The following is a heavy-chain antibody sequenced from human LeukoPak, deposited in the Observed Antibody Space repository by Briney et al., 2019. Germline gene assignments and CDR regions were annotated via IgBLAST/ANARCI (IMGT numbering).Heavy chain of an antibody. J-gene: IGHJ4*02. D-gene: IGHD6-13*01. V-gene: IGHV4-39*07. CDR2: IYYSGST. Sequence: PSETLSLTCTVSGVSISSSSIYWGWIRQPPGKGLEWIGSIYYSGSTYYNPSLKRLVTISVDTYKTQFSLKLSSVTAADTAVYYCARVAVTKAAAGIIDYWGQGTLVTVSS. CDR3: ARVAVTKAAAGIIDY. CDR1: GVSISSSSIY.